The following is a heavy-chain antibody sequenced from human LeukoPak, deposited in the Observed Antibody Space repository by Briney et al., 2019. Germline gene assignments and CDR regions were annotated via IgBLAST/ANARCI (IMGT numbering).Heavy chain of an antibody. V-gene: IGHV3-23*01. Sequence: GGSLRLSCAASGFTFSNYAMRWVRQAPGKGLEWVSVISDSGGRTYYADSVKDRFTISRDNSKNTLYLHMNSLRGEDTAIYYCAKHGEAYGDSKTDYWGQGTLVTVSS. D-gene: IGHD4-17*01. CDR1: GFTFSNYA. J-gene: IGHJ4*02. CDR2: ISDSGGRT. CDR3: AKHGEAYGDSKTDY.